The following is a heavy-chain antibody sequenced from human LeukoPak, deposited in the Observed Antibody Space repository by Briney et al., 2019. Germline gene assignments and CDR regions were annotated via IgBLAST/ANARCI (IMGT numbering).Heavy chain of an antibody. D-gene: IGHD3-10*02. CDR1: GFTFSRYW. CDR2: ISSSGSTI. J-gene: IGHJ6*04. V-gene: IGHV3-48*03. CDR3: AELSITMIGGV. Sequence: PGGSLRLFCVASGFTFSRYWMSWVRQAPGKGLEWVSYISSSGSTIYYADSVKGRFTISRDNPKNSLYLQMNSLRAEDTAVYYCAELSITMIGGVWGKGTTVTISS.